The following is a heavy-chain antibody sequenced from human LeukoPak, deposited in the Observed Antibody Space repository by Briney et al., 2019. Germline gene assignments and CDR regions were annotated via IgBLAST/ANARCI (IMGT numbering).Heavy chain of an antibody. CDR3: AKANVVAAMADRFDP. Sequence: GGSLRLSCAASGFTFSSYAMSWVRQAPGKGLEWVSAISGSGGSTYYADSVKGRFTISRGNSKNTLYLQMNSLRAEDTAVYYCAKANVVAAMADRFDPWGQGTLVTVSS. D-gene: IGHD2-15*01. J-gene: IGHJ5*02. CDR1: GFTFSSYA. CDR2: ISGSGGST. V-gene: IGHV3-23*01.